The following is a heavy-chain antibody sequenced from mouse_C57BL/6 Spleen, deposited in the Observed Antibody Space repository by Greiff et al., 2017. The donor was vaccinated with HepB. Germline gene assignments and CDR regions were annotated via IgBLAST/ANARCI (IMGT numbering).Heavy chain of an antibody. CDR1: GYTFTDHT. Sequence: VQLQQSDAELVKPGASVKISCKVSGYTFTDHTIHWMKQRPEQGLEWIGYIYPRDGSTKYNEKFKGKATLTADKSSSTAYMPLHSLTSEDSAVYFCATILYYYAMDYWGQGTSVTVSS. CDR3: ATILYYYAMDY. J-gene: IGHJ4*01. V-gene: IGHV1-78*01. CDR2: IYPRDGST.